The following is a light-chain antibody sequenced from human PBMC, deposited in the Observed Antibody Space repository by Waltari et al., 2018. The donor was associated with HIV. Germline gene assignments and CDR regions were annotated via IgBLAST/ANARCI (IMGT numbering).Light chain of an antibody. CDR2: SNN. J-gene: IGLJ1*01. CDR3: AAWNDNLSGYV. Sequence: QSVLAQPPSVSGTPGQRVTISCSGTTSNIGTNVVNWYQQVPGTAPKLLISSNNQRPSGVPDRFSGFKSGTSASLAINGLQSEDEADYYCAAWNDNLSGYVFGTGTKVTV. V-gene: IGLV1-44*01. CDR1: TSNIGTNV.